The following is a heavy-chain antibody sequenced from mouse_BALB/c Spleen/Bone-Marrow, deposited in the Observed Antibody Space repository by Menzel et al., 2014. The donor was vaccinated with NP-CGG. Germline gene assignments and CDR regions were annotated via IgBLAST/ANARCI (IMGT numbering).Heavy chain of an antibody. D-gene: IGHD1-1*01. CDR2: ILPGRGST. CDR1: GYTFSSYW. Sequence: QVTLKESGAELMKPGASVKISCKATGYTFSSYWIDWVKQRPGHGLEWIGEILPGRGSTNYNEKFKGKATFTSDTSSNTAYMQLSSLTSEDSAVYYCARWDTTAMDYWGQGTSVTVSS. J-gene: IGHJ4*01. CDR3: ARWDTTAMDY. V-gene: IGHV1-9*01.